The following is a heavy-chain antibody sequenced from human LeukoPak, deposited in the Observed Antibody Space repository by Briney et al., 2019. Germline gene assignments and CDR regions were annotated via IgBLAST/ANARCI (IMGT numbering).Heavy chain of an antibody. CDR3: AKSLPMRYGHFDY. Sequence: GGSLRLSCAASGFTFSSYAMSWVRQAPGKGLEWVSTISDNGANTYYADSVKGRFTISRDNSKNTLFLLMNSLRAEDTAVYYCAKSLPMRYGHFDYWGQGTLATVSS. CDR2: ISDNGANT. V-gene: IGHV3-23*01. CDR1: GFTFSSYA. D-gene: IGHD4-17*01. J-gene: IGHJ4*02.